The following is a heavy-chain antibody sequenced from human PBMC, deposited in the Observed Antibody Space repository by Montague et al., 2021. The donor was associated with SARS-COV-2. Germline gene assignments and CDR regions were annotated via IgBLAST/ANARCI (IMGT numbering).Heavy chain of an antibody. CDR2: ISTSAYTT. CDR3: TRDYRSIAGDGLDI. CDR1: GFTFSNYD. V-gene: IGHV3-48*03. D-gene: IGHD3-16*02. J-gene: IGHJ3*02. Sequence: FPRLSCAASGFTFSNYDMNWVRQAPGKGPEWISYISTSAYTTSYAGSVKGRFTISRDNGKNSLYLQMNSLRVEDTAVYYCTRDYRSIAGDGLDIWGQGTKVTVSS.